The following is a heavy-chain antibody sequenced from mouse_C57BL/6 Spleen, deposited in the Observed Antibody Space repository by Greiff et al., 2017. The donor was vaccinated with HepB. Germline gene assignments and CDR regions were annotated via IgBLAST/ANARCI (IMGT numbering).Heavy chain of an antibody. Sequence: QVQLQQSGAELVRPGTSVKVSCKASGYAFTNYLIEWVKQRPGQGLEWIGVINPGSGGTNYNEKFKGKATLTADKSSSTAYMQLSSLTSEDSAVYFCARSDSNYYFDYWGQGTTLTVSS. J-gene: IGHJ2*01. CDR1: GYAFTNYL. D-gene: IGHD2-5*01. CDR3: ARSDSNYYFDY. CDR2: INPGSGGT. V-gene: IGHV1-54*01.